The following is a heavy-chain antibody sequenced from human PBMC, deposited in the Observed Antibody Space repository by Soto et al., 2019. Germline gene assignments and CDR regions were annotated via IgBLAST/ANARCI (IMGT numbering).Heavy chain of an antibody. CDR3: ARVEGPVDYYYYYGMDV. D-gene: IGHD2-15*01. CDR2: ISYDGSNT. CDR1: GFTFTTYA. V-gene: IGHV3-30-3*01. J-gene: IGHJ6*02. Sequence: HPGGSLRLSCAASGFTFTTYAMHWVRQAPGKGLEWVTAISYDGSNTYSADSVKGRFTISRDNSKDTLYLQLNSLRAEDTAVYYCARVEGPVDYYYYYGMDVWGQGTTVTVSS.